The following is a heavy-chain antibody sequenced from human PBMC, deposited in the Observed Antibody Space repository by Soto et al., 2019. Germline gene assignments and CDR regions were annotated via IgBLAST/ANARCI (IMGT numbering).Heavy chain of an antibody. J-gene: IGHJ5*02. CDR2: IYSSGST. Sequence: PSETLSLTCTFTGGAISGYYWTWIRQSDGEGLEWIGRIYSSGSTNYNPSLKSRVTIPLDTSMNYFSLRLSSVTASDPAVYYCARGPRFSDWFDPWGQGTLVTVSS. V-gene: IGHV4-4*07. D-gene: IGHD3-3*01. CDR3: ARGPRFSDWFDP. CDR1: GGAISGYY.